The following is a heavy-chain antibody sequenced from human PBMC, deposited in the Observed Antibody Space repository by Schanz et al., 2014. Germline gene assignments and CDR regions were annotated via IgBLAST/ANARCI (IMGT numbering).Heavy chain of an antibody. J-gene: IGHJ3*01. V-gene: IGHV3-53*01. CDR1: GFTVNTNY. D-gene: IGHD2-21*01. Sequence: EVQLVESGGGLIQPGGSLRLSCAVSGFTVNTNYMSWVRQAPGKGLEWISSMYINSGSTQYADSVKGRFIISRDSSKNXLFLQMTTLTAEYTAVYFCARHGGSDCYNLAFDVWGQGTLVTVSS. CDR2: MYINSGST. CDR3: ARHGGSDCYNLAFDV.